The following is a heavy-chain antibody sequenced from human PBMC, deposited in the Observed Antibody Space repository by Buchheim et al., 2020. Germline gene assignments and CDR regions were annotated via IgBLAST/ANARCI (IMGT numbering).Heavy chain of an antibody. Sequence: QVHLVESGGGVVQPGRSLRLSCAASGFTFSSYALHWVRQAPGKGLEWVAVISFDGSNKYYADSVKGRFTISRDNSKNTLYLQMNSLRPEDTAVYYCAREEIGGNSVDYFDYWGQGTL. V-gene: IGHV3-30-3*01. CDR2: ISFDGSNK. J-gene: IGHJ4*02. CDR1: GFTFSSYA. D-gene: IGHD4-23*01. CDR3: AREEIGGNSVDYFDY.